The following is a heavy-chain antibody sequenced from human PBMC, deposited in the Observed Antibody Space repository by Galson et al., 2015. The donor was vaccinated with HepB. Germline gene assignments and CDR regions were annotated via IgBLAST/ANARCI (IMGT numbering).Heavy chain of an antibody. J-gene: IGHJ4*02. CDR1: GFTFTSYA. V-gene: IGHV1-3*01. CDR3: ARSKQPVGRYIYDSRNGEGPYYFHY. CDR2: INADNGNT. D-gene: IGHD3-22*01. Sequence: SVKVSCKASGFTFTSYAIQWVRQAPGQRLEWMGWINADNGNTKYSQKFQGRLTITRDTSATTVYMELSSLKSEDTAVYYCARSKQPVGRYIYDSRNGEGPYYFHYWGQGTLVTVSS.